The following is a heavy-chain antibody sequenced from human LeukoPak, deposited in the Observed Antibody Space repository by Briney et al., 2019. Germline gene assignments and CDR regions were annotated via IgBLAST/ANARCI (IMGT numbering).Heavy chain of an antibody. J-gene: IGHJ4*02. Sequence: ASVKVSCEASGYTFTSYGISWVRQAPGQGLEWMGWISAYNGNTNYAQKLQGRVTMTTDTSTSTAYMELRSLRSDDTAVYYCARDPIVLGYFDYWGQGTLVTVSS. D-gene: IGHD5/OR15-5a*01. CDR3: ARDPIVLGYFDY. V-gene: IGHV1-18*01. CDR2: ISAYNGNT. CDR1: GYTFTSYG.